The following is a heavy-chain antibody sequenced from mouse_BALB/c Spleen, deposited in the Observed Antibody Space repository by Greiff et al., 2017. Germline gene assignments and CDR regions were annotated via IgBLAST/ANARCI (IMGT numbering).Heavy chain of an antibody. D-gene: IGHD2-3*01. CDR2: VNPYNGGT. V-gene: IGHV1-19*01. CDR3: ARSDGYYVWFAY. J-gene: IGHJ3*01. CDR1: GYTFTDYY. Sequence: VQLKQSGPELVKPGASVKMSCKASGYTFTDYYMDWVKQSHGESFEWIGRVNPYNGGTSYNQKFKGKATLTVDKSSSTAYMELNSLTSEDSAVYYCARSDGYYVWFAYWGQGTLVTVSA.